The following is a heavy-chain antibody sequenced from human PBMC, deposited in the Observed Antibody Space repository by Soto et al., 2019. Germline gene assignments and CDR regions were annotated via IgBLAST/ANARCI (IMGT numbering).Heavy chain of an antibody. CDR3: ASSYSSSSGLDY. CDR1: GGSISSHY. CDR2: IYYSGST. V-gene: IGHV4-59*11. D-gene: IGHD6-6*01. Sequence: SETLSLTCTVSGGSISSHYWSWIRQPPGKGLEWIGYIYYSGSTNYNPSLKSRVTISVDTSKNQFSLKLSSVTAADTAVYSCASSYSSSSGLDYWGQGTLVTVSS. J-gene: IGHJ4*02.